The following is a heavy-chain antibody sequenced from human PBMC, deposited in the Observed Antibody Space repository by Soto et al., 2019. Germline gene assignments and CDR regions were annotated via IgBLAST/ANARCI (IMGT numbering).Heavy chain of an antibody. J-gene: IGHJ6*03. CDR2: TYYRSKWYN. CDR3: ARAQYCSSTSCYSYYYYYMDV. V-gene: IGHV6-1*01. Sequence: SQTLSLTCAISGDSVSSNSAACNWIRQSPSRGLEWLGRTYYRSKWYNDYAVSVKSRITINPDTSKNQFSLQLNSVTPEDAAVYYCARAQYCSSTSCYSYYYYYMDVWGKGTTVTVSS. CDR1: GDSVSSNSAA. D-gene: IGHD2-2*01.